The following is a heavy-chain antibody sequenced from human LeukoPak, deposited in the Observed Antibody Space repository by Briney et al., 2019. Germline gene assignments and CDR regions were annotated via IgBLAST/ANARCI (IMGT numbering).Heavy chain of an antibody. Sequence: PSETLSLTCTVSGGSISSSSYYWGWIRQPPGKGLEWIGSIYYSGSTYYNPSLKSRVTISVDTSKNQFSLKLSSGTAADTAVYYCASGRITMIVVVTPPHYWGQGTLVTVSS. J-gene: IGHJ4*02. CDR3: ASGRITMIVVVTPPHY. D-gene: IGHD3-22*01. V-gene: IGHV4-39*01. CDR2: IYYSGST. CDR1: GGSISSSSYY.